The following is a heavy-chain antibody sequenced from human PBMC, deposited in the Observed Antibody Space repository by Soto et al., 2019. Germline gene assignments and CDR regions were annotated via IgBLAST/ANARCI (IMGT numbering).Heavy chain of an antibody. CDR1: GFTFSDSV. CDR2: MSGDGRR. Sequence: GGSLRLSCVGSGFTFSDSVMAWVRQAPGKGPEWLSGMSGDGRRQYALSEMARFTISRDNSKNTLYLQMRILGVEDAAAYYCVKWHSSNFDSLPFTGFDFWGQGTQVTV. D-gene: IGHD3-22*01. J-gene: IGHJ4*02. V-gene: IGHV3-23*01. CDR3: VKWHSSNFDSLPFTGFDF.